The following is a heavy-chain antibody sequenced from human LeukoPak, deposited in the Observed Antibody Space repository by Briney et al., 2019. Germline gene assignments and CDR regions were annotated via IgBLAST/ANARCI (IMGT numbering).Heavy chain of an antibody. V-gene: IGHV1-69*05. CDR1: GGTFSSYA. CDR2: IIPIFGTA. J-gene: IGHJ3*02. CDR3: ARQLWFGEFLDAFDI. D-gene: IGHD3-10*01. Sequence: SVKVSCKASGGTFSSYAISWVRQAPGQGLEWMGRIIPIFGTANYAQKFQGRVTMTRNTSISTAYMELSSPRSEDTAVYYCARQLWFGEFLDAFDIWGQGTMVTVSS.